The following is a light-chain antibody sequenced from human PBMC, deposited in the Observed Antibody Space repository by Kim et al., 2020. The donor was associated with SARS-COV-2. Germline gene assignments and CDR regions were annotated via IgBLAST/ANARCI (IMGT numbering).Light chain of an antibody. CDR1: GGSIAWKY. CDR3: QSYDVSTEV. Sequence: GKTVHISCDRSGGSIAWKYVQWYQQRPGSAPTPLIYENNKRPSGVPDRFSGSIDSSSNSASLIISGLKTEDAADYYCQSYDVSTEVFGGGTQLTVL. V-gene: IGLV6-57*03. J-gene: IGLJ2*01. CDR2: ENN.